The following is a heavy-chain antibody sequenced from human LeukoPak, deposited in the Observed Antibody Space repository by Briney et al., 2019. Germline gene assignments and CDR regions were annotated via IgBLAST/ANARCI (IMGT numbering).Heavy chain of an antibody. V-gene: IGHV3-9*01. CDR2: ISWNSGRK. D-gene: IGHD3-22*01. J-gene: IGHJ4*02. Sequence: GGSLRLSCAASGFTFDDYAMHWVRQAPGKGLEWVSGISWNSGRKGYADSVKGRFTISRDNAKNSLYLQMNSLRAEDTALYYCAKGDSSGPDYWGQGTLVTVSS. CDR1: GFTFDDYA. CDR3: AKGDSSGPDY.